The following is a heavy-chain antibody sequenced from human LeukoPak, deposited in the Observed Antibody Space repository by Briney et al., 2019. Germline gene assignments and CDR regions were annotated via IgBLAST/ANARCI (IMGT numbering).Heavy chain of an antibody. CDR1: GFTFSSYA. Sequence: GGSLRLSRAASGFTFSSYAMHWVRQAPGKGLEWVAVISYDGSNKYYADSVKGRFTISRDNSKNTLYLQMNSLRAEDTAVYYCARGGTIFGVVLYYYGMDVWGQGTTVTVSS. V-gene: IGHV3-30-3*01. CDR2: ISYDGSNK. D-gene: IGHD3-3*01. J-gene: IGHJ6*02. CDR3: ARGGTIFGVVLYYYGMDV.